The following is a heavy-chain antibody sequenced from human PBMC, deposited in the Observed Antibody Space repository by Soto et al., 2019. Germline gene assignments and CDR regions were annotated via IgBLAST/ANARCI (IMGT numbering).Heavy chain of an antibody. CDR1: GYTFARFG. V-gene: IGHV1-18*01. CDR2: ISAYNGNT. CDR3: ARGTGYHTH. J-gene: IGHJ4*02. D-gene: IGHD3-16*02. Sequence: QVHLVQSGAEVKKPGASVKVSCKASGYTFARFGFSWVRQAPGQGLEWMGWISAYNGNTNYAQKFQGRVTMTTDTSTSTTYMELRSLRSDDTAMYYCARGTGYHTHWGQGTLVSVSS.